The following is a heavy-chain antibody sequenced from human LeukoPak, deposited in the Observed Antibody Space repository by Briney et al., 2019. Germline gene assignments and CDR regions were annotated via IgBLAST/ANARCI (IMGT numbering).Heavy chain of an antibody. V-gene: IGHV3-9*01. J-gene: IGHJ4*02. Sequence: GGSLRLSCAASGFTFDDYAMHWVRQAPGKGLEWVSGISWNSGSIGYADSVKGRFTISRDNAKNSLYLQMNSLRAEDTAVYYCARDQGFYDILTGIDYWGQGTLVTVSS. D-gene: IGHD3-9*01. CDR3: ARDQGFYDILTGIDY. CDR2: ISWNSGSI. CDR1: GFTFDDYA.